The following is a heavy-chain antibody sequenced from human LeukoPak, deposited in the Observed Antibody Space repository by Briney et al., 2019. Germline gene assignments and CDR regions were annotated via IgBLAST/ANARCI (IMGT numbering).Heavy chain of an antibody. CDR2: ISGSGSAT. CDR3: ARDSSSWYY. V-gene: IGHV3-11*01. CDR1: GFIFSDYY. D-gene: IGHD6-13*01. Sequence: PGGSLRLSCATSGFIFSDYYMSWIRQAPGKGLEWLSHISGSGSATNYADSVKGRFTISRDNAKNSLYLQMNSLRAEDTAVYYCARDSSSWYYWGQGTLVTVSS. J-gene: IGHJ4*02.